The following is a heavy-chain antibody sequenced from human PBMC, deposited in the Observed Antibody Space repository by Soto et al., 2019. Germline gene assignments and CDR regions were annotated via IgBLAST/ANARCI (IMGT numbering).Heavy chain of an antibody. CDR2: IIPIFGTA. V-gene: IGHV1-69*13. CDR3: ATATYPPNWFDP. J-gene: IGHJ5*02. CDR1: GGTFSSYA. Sequence: GASVKVSCKASGGTFSSYAISWVRQAPGQGLEWMGGIIPIFGTANYAQKFQGRVTITADESTSTAYMELSSLRSEDTAVYYCATATYPPNWFDPWGQGTLVTVSS.